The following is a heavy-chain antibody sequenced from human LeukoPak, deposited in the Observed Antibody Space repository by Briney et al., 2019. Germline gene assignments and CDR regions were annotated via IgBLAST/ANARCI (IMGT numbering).Heavy chain of an antibody. V-gene: IGHV5-51*01. CDR3: ARQSPHSHYREMETLPFDY. Sequence: PGESLKISCKGSGYSFTSYWIGWVRQMPGKGLEWMGIIYPGDSDTRYSPSFQGQVTISADKSISTAYLQWSSLKASDTAMYYCARQSPHSHYREMETLPFDYWGQGTLVTVSS. CDR1: GYSFTSYW. D-gene: IGHD1-1*01. CDR2: IYPGDSDT. J-gene: IGHJ4*02.